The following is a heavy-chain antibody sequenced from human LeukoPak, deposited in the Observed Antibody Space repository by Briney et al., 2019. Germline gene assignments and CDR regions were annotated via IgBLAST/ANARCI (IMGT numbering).Heavy chain of an antibody. Sequence: GGSLRISCAASGFTFSSYSMNWVRQAPGKGLEWVSSISSSSSYIYYADSVKGRFTISRDNAKNSLYLQMNSLRAEDTAVYYCARDGWAYDSINWSQGTLVTVSS. CDR2: ISSSSSYI. CDR1: GFTFSSYS. V-gene: IGHV3-21*01. CDR3: ARDGWAYDSIN. J-gene: IGHJ4*02. D-gene: IGHD3-22*01.